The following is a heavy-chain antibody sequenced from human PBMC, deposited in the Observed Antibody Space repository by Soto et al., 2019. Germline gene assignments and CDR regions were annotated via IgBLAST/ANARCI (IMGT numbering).Heavy chain of an antibody. V-gene: IGHV3-9*01. CDR2: ISWNSGSI. CDR1: GFTFDDYA. Sequence: LRLSCAASGFTFDDYAMHWVRQAPGKGLEWVSGISWNSGSIGYADSVKGRFTISRDNAKNSLYLQMNSLRAEDTALYYCAKVGIHYYGSGSFFDYWGQGTLVTVSS. J-gene: IGHJ4*02. CDR3: AKVGIHYYGSGSFFDY. D-gene: IGHD3-10*01.